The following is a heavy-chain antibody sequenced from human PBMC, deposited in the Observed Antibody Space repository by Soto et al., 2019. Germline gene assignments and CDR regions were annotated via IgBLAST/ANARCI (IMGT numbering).Heavy chain of an antibody. Sequence: QVQLVESGGGVVQPGRSLRLSCAASGFTFSSYGMHWVRQAPGKGLEWVAVIWYDGSNKYYADSVKGRFTISRDNSKNTLYLQMNSLRAEDTAVHYCARVYGDTMVRGVYYYYYGMDVWGQGTTVTVSS. V-gene: IGHV3-33*01. CDR3: ARVYGDTMVRGVYYYYYGMDV. CDR2: IWYDGSNK. CDR1: GFTFSSYG. J-gene: IGHJ6*02. D-gene: IGHD3-10*01.